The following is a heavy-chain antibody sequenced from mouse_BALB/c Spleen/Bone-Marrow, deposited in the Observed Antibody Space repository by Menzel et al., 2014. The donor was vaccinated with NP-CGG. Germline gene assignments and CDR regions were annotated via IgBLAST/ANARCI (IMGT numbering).Heavy chain of an antibody. CDR2: IYTGGGST. CDR3: ARPLYDGYYVAY. CDR1: GFTFTNYY. D-gene: IGHD2-3*01. J-gene: IGHJ3*01. Sequence: EVMLVESGGGLVKPGGSLKLSCETSGFTFTNYYMYWVRQTPGKSLEWVAYIYTGGGSTYYPDNVKGRFTISRDNAKNTLYLQMSRLKSEYTAMYYCARPLYDGYYVAYWGQGTLVTVSA. V-gene: IGHV5-12*02.